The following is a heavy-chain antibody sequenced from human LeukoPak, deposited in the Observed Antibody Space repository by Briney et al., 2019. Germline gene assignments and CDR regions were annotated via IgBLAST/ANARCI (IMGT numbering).Heavy chain of an antibody. V-gene: IGHV3-30-3*01. CDR1: GFTFSNYA. J-gene: IGHJ4*02. D-gene: IGHD2-2*01. CDR3: ANGHSTWDNFDY. Sequence: PGGSLRLSCAASGFTFSNYAMHWVRQAPGKGLEWVAVISYDGVHKNYADSVKGRFTISRDNAKNSLYLQMNSLRAEDTAVYYCANGHSTWDNFDYWGQGTRVTVSS. CDR2: ISYDGVHK.